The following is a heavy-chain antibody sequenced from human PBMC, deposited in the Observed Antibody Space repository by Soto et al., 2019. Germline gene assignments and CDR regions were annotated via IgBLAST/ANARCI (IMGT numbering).Heavy chain of an antibody. J-gene: IGHJ6*02. D-gene: IGHD2-15*01. CDR3: ASSDIVVSSYYYGMDV. Sequence: ASVKVSCKASGYTFTSYDINWVRQATGQGLEWMGWMNPNSGNTGYAQKFQGRVTMTRNTSISTAYMELSSLRSEDTAVYYCASSDIVVSSYYYGMDVWGQGTTVTVSS. CDR1: GYTFTSYD. CDR2: MNPNSGNT. V-gene: IGHV1-8*01.